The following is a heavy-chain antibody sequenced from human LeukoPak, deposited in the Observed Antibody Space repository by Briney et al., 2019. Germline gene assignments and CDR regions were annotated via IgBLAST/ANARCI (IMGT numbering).Heavy chain of an antibody. D-gene: IGHD5-18*01. CDR3: ARARVTAMVKKGYYYYMDV. V-gene: IGHV4-34*01. Sequence: SETLSLTCAVYGGSFSGYYWSWIRQPPGKGLEWIGEINHSGSTNYNPSLKSRVTISVDTSKNQFSLKLSSVTAADTAVYYCARARVTAMVKKGYYYYMDVWGKGTTVTVSS. CDR1: GGSFSGYY. J-gene: IGHJ6*03. CDR2: INHSGST.